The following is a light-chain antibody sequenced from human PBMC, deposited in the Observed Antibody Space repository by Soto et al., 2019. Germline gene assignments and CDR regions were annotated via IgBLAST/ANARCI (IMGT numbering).Light chain of an antibody. Sequence: EIVMTQSPATLSVSPGEGDNLSCKASQNVYNNLAWYQQRPGQPPRLLIYDASTRATGISARFSGSGYGTEFTLTISSLQSEDFAVYFCQQCRNWPLTFGGGTKV. CDR2: DAS. CDR1: QNVYNN. CDR3: QQCRNWPLT. V-gene: IGKV3-15*01. J-gene: IGKJ4*01.